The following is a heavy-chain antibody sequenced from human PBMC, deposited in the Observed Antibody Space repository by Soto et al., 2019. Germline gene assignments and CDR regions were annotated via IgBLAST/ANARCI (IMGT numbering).Heavy chain of an antibody. Sequence: SETLSLTCTVSGGSISTYYWSWIRQPPGKGLEWIGYIFYSGNTNYNPSLKNRVTIAVDTSKNQFSLNLSSVTAADTAVYYCARVWYTLAGTSHLDYWGQGTLVTVSS. CDR1: GGSISTYY. J-gene: IGHJ4*02. D-gene: IGHD6-19*01. V-gene: IGHV4-59*01. CDR2: IFYSGNT. CDR3: ARVWYTLAGTSHLDY.